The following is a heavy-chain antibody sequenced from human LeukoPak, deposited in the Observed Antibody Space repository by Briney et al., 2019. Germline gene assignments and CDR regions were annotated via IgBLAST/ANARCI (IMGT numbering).Heavy chain of an antibody. J-gene: IGHJ4*02. D-gene: IGHD6-6*01. Sequence: PSQTLSLTCTVSGGSISSGGYYWSWVRQPPGKGLEWIGYIYHSGSTYYNPSLKSRVTISVDRSKNQFSLKLSSVTAADTAVYYCARSGPYSSSSFDYWGQGTLVTVSS. CDR3: ARSGPYSSSSFDY. CDR1: GGSISSGGYY. CDR2: IYHSGST. V-gene: IGHV4-30-2*01.